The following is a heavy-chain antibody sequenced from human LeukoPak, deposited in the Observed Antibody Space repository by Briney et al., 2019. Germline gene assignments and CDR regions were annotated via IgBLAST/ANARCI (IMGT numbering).Heavy chain of an antibody. CDR2: IYYSGST. J-gene: IGHJ4*02. CDR3: ARALFYYYDSSGYYCHFDY. D-gene: IGHD3-22*01. CDR1: GVSISSSSYY. Sequence: PSETLSLTCTVSGVSISSSSYYWGWIRQPPGKGLEWIGSIYYSGSTYYNPSLKSRVTISVDTSKNQFSLKLSSVTAADTAVYYCARALFYYYDSSGYYCHFDYWGQGTLVTVSS. V-gene: IGHV4-39*01.